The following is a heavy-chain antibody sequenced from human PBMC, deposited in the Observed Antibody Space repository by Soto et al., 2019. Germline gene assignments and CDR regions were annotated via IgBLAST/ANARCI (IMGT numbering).Heavy chain of an antibody. D-gene: IGHD4-17*01. V-gene: IGHV4-4*07. Sequence: SETLSLTCTVSGGSISSYYWSWIRQPAGKGLEWIGRIYTSGSTNYNPSLKSRVTMSVDTSKNQFSLKLSSVTAADTAVYYCASEANGDYVGGYFYYGMDVWGQGTTVTVSS. CDR3: ASEANGDYVGGYFYYGMDV. CDR1: GGSISSYY. CDR2: IYTSGST. J-gene: IGHJ6*02.